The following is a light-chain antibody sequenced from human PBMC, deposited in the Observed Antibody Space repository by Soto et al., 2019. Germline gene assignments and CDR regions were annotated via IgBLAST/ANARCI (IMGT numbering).Light chain of an antibody. J-gene: IGKJ1*01. CDR3: QQYGSSGT. CDR2: GAS. V-gene: IGKV3-20*01. CDR1: QSVSSGY. Sequence: EIVLTQSPGTLSLSPGERATLSCRASQSVSSGYLAWYQQKPGQAPRLLIYGASIRAAGIPDRFSGSGSGADFTLTISRLEPEDFAVYYCQQYGSSGTFGQGTKVDIK.